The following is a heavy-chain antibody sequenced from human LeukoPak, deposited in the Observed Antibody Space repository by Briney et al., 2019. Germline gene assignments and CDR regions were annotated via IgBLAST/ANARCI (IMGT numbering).Heavy chain of an antibody. J-gene: IGHJ4*02. Sequence: GASVKVSCRASGYTFTNYGISWMRQAPGQGLEWMGWISAYNGDTKYLEKLQGRATMTTDTSTSTAYMELRSLRSDDTAVYYCARDNPYYYLYWGQGTLVTVSS. V-gene: IGHV1-18*01. CDR3: ARDNPYYYLY. CDR1: GYTFTNYG. D-gene: IGHD3-22*01. CDR2: ISAYNGDT.